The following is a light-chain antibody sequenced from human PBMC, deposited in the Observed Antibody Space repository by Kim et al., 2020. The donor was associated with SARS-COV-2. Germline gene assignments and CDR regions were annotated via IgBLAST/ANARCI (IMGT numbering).Light chain of an antibody. CDR1: PSDVGGSHF. J-gene: IGLJ3*02. CDR2: DYT. Sequence: QSALSQPASVSGSPGQSITISCAGTPSDVGGSHFVSWYQQHPGRAPKLIIYDYTKRPSGVSNRFSGSRSGNTASLTISGLQTEDEAAYYCSSYSMSSVRLFGGGTQVTVL. CDR3: SSYSMSSVRL. V-gene: IGLV2-14*03.